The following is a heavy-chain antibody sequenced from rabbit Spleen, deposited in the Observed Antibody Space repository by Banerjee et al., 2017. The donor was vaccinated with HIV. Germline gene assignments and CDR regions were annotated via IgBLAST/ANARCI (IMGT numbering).Heavy chain of an antibody. CDR2: IYVGGSVGT. D-gene: IGHD4-1*01. CDR1: GFSFSSNVY. V-gene: IGHV1S40*01. Sequence: QSLEESGGDLVKPGASLTLTCTASGFSFSSNVYMCWVRQAPGKGLEWIGCIYVGGSVGTYYASWAKGRFTISKTSSTTVTLRMTSLTAADTATYFCARDLAGVIGWNFSLWGQGTLVTVS. J-gene: IGHJ4*01. CDR3: ARDLAGVIGWNFSL.